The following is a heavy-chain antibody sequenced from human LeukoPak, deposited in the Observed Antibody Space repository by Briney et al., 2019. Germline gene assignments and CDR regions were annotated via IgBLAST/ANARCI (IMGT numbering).Heavy chain of an antibody. CDR2: ISDSGSTI. Sequence: TGGSLRLSCAASGFTFSSYEMNWVRQGPGKGLEWVSYISDSGSTIYYADSVKGRFTIPRDNAKNSLYLQMNSLRAEDTAVYYCAREPPFRDITGTFDYWGQGTLVTVSS. V-gene: IGHV3-48*03. J-gene: IGHJ4*02. CDR3: AREPPFRDITGTFDY. D-gene: IGHD1-7*01. CDR1: GFTFSSYE.